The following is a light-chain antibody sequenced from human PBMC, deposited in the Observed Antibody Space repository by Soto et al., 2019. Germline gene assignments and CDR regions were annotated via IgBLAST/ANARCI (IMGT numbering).Light chain of an antibody. CDR1: QSVSNTY. V-gene: IGKV3-20*01. Sequence: EIVLTQSPGTLSLSPGERATLSCRASQSVSNTYLAWYQQKPGPAPRLLIYGASNRATGIPDRFSGSGSGTDFTLTISRLEPEDFAVYYCQQYGSSGTFGQGTKVEIK. CDR2: GAS. J-gene: IGKJ1*01. CDR3: QQYGSSGT.